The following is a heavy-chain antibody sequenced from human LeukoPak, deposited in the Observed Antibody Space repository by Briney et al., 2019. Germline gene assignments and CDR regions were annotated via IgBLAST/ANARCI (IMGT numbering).Heavy chain of an antibody. J-gene: IGHJ4*02. CDR3: ARDSNGPAF. Sequence: GGFLRLSCVASGFTVSNGYMSWVRQAPGKGLEWVSVIYSDGGTFYSDSVKGRFTISRDYSKSTLYLQMTSLRADDTAVYYCARDSNGPAFWGQGTLVTVSS. CDR2: IYSDGGT. D-gene: IGHD6-19*01. CDR1: GFTVSNGY. V-gene: IGHV3-53*01.